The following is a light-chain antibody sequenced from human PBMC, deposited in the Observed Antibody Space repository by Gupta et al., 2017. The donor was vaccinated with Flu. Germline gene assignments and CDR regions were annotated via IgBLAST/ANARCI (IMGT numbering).Light chain of an antibody. J-gene: IGKJ1*01. CDR2: AAS. CDR1: ERIHNY. CDR3: QQSDSSPRT. V-gene: IGKV1-39*01. Sequence: DIQMTQSPSSLSAFVGDRVTITCRASERIHNYLNWYQHKLGEAPKLLIYAASILQNGVPARFSGSGSGTDFTLTISRLQPEDFATYYCQQSDSSPRTFGQGSKVEIK.